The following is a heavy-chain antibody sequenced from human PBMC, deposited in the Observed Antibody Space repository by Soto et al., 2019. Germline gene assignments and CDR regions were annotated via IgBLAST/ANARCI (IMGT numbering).Heavy chain of an antibody. D-gene: IGHD6-13*01. Sequence: EVQLVESGGDLLKPGGSLRPSCAASGFIFSNAWMNWVRQAPGKGLEWVGRIRSKTDGGTTDYAAPVRGRFTISRDDSKNTLYLQMSSLKTEDTAVYYCTTDDRQQLLHDYFYGMDVWGQGTPVTVSS. J-gene: IGHJ6*02. V-gene: IGHV3-15*07. CDR3: TTDDRQQLLHDYFYGMDV. CDR2: IRSKTDGGTT. CDR1: GFIFSNAW.